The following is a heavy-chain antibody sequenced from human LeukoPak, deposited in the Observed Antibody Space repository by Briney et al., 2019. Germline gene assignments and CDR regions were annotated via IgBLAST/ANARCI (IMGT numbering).Heavy chain of an antibody. J-gene: IGHJ4*02. CDR3: ARGRRGVYTDY. Sequence: SETLSLTCAVYGESFSGYYWSWIRQPPGKGLEWIGEINHSGSTNYSPSLKSRVTISVDTSKNQFSLKLSSMTAADTAVYYCARGRRGVYTDYGGQEPLATASS. V-gene: IGHV4-34*01. CDR1: GESFSGYY. CDR2: INHSGST. D-gene: IGHD3-3*01.